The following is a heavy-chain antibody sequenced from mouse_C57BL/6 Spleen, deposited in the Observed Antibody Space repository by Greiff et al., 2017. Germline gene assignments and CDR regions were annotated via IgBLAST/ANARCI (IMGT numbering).Heavy chain of an antibody. D-gene: IGHD2-4*01. CDR3: ASWWDYDEYYAMDY. V-gene: IGHV5-4*03. J-gene: IGHJ4*01. CDR1: GFTFSSYA. Sequence: EVMLVESGGGLVKPGGSLKLSCAASGFTFSSYAMSWVRQTPEKRLEWVATISDGGSYTYYPDNVKGRFTISRDNAKNNLYLQMSHLKSEDTAMYYCASWWDYDEYYAMDYWGQGTSVTVSS. CDR2: ISDGGSYT.